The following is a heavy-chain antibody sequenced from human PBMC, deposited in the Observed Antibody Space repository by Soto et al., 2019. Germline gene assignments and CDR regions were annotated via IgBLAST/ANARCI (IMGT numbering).Heavy chain of an antibody. CDR2: IYSGGST. D-gene: IGHD6-19*01. V-gene: IGHV3-66*01. J-gene: IGHJ5*02. Sequence: EVQLVESGGGLVQPGGSLRLSCAASGFTVSSNYMSWVRQAPGKGLEWVSVIYSGGSTYYADSVKGRFTISRDNSKNTLYLQMNSLSAEDTAVYYCARDQGSGWGSWFDPWGQGTLVTVSS. CDR1: GFTVSSNY. CDR3: ARDQGSGWGSWFDP.